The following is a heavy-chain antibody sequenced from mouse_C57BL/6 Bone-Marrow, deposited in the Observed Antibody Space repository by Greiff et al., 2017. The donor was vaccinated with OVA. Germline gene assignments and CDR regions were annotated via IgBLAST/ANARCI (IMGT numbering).Heavy chain of an antibody. CDR3: ARRAFRGAMDY. Sequence: VQLKQSGGGLVKPGGSLKLSCAASGFTFSDYGMHWVRQAPEKGLAWVAYISSGSSTIYYADTVKGRFTISRDNAKNTLFLQMTSLRSEDTAMYYCARRAFRGAMDYWGQGTSVTVSS. CDR1: GFTFSDYG. CDR2: ISSGSSTI. J-gene: IGHJ4*01. D-gene: IGHD3-3*01. V-gene: IGHV5-17*01.